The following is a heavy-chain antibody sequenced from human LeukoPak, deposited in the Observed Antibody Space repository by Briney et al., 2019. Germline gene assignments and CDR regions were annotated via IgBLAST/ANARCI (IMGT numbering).Heavy chain of an antibody. Sequence: SETLSLTCTVSGGSISSSGSFWGWVRQSPGKGLEWIGNIFYDGSTYYNPSLKIRVTISVDTSKNQFSLKLSSVTAADTAVYYCARREGTRPMDYWGQGTLVTVSS. V-gene: IGHV4-39*01. CDR3: ARREGTRPMDY. D-gene: IGHD6-6*01. CDR1: GGSISSSGSF. CDR2: IFYDGST. J-gene: IGHJ4*02.